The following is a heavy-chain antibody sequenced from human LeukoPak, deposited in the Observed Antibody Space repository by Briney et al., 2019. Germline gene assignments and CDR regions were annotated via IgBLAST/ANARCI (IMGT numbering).Heavy chain of an antibody. J-gene: IGHJ6*02. CDR2: IYYTGTT. V-gene: IGHV4-59*01. CDR3: AREDPQTTVPEGMDV. CDR1: GGSISSYY. Sequence: PSETLSLTCTVSGGSISSYYWSWIRQLPGKGLEWIGYIYYTGTTNYNPSLRSRVAISVDTSRNQFSLRLSSVTAADTAVYYCAREDPQTTVPEGMDVWGHGTTVIVSS. D-gene: IGHD4-17*01.